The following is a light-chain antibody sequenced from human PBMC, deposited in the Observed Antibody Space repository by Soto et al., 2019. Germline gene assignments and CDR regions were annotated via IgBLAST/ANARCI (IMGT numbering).Light chain of an antibody. CDR1: SSNIGAGYD. J-gene: IGLJ2*01. CDR3: QSYASSLRVV. V-gene: IGLV1-40*01. CDR2: GNS. Sequence: QSVLTQPPSVSGAPGQRVTISCTGSSSNIGAGYDVHWYQQHPGTAPKLLIYGNSNRPSGVSDRFSGSKSGTSASLAITGLQAEDEADYYCQSYASSLRVVFGGGTKVTVL.